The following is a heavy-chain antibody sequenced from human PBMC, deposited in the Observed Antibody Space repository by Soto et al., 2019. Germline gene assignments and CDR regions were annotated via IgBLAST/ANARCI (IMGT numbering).Heavy chain of an antibody. D-gene: IGHD4-17*01. J-gene: IGHJ6*01. V-gene: IGHV1-69*06. CDR2: IIPIFGTA. CDR1: GGTFSSYA. CDR3: ASAHRDYGDPTAYYYSYGMDV. Sequence: QVQLVQSGAEVKKPGSSVKVSCKASGGTFSSYAISWVRQAPGQGLEWMVVIIPIFGTANYVQKFQCRVTITAEKSTSTAYMELRSLRSEGTAVYYCASAHRDYGDPTAYYYSYGMDVWGQGTTVTVYS.